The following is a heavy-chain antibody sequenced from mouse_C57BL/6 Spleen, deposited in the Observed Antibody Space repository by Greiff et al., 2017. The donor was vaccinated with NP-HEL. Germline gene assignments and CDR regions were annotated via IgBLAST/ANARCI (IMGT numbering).Heavy chain of an antibody. D-gene: IGHD1-1*01. J-gene: IGHJ3*01. CDR2: ILPGSGST. CDR1: GYTFTGYW. V-gene: IGHV1-9*01. CDR3: AMAHYYGSSYRFAY. Sequence: QVQLKQSGAELMKPGASVKLSCKATGYTFTGYWIEWVKQRPGHGLEWIGEILPGSGSTNYNEKFKGKATFTADTSSNTAYMQLSSLTTEDSAIYYCAMAHYYGSSYRFAYWGQGTLVTVSA.